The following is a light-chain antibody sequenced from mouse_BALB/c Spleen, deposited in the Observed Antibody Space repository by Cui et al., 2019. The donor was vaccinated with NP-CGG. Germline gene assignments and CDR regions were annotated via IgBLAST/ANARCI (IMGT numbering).Light chain of an antibody. Sequence: QAVVTQESALTRSPGETVTLTCLSSTGAVTTSNYANWVQEKPDHLFTGLIGGTKNRAPGVPARCSGSLIGDKAALTITGAQTEDEAIYFCALWYSNHWVFGGGTKLTVL. J-gene: IGLJ1*01. V-gene: IGLV1*01. CDR3: ALWYSNHWV. CDR2: GTK. CDR1: TGAVTTSNY.